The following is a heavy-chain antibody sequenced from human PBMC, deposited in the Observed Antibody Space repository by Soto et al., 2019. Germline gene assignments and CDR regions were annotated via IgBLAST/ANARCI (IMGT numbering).Heavy chain of an antibody. CDR2: IKQDGSEK. D-gene: IGHD2-8*01. J-gene: IGHJ6*02. Sequence: VGSLRLSCAASGFTFSSYWMSWVRQAPGKGLEWVANIKQDGSEKYYVDSVKGRFTISRDNAKNSLYLQMNSLRAEDTAVYYCAREGCTNGVCYYYGMDVWGQGTTVTISS. CDR1: GFTFSSYW. CDR3: AREGCTNGVCYYYGMDV. V-gene: IGHV3-7*03.